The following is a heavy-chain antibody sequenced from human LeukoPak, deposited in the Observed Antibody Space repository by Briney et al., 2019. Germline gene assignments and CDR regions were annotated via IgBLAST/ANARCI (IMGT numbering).Heavy chain of an antibody. D-gene: IGHD2-21*01. CDR3: ARDVDSFGYYYYYYMDV. CDR1: GFTFSSYW. V-gene: IGHV3-7*01. CDR2: IKQDGSEK. J-gene: IGHJ6*03. Sequence: GGSLRLSCAASGFTFSSYWVSWVRQAPGKGLEWVANIKQDGSEKYYVDSVKGRFTISRDNAKNSLYLQMNSLRAEDTAVYYCARDVDSFGYYYYYYMDVWGKGTTVTVSS.